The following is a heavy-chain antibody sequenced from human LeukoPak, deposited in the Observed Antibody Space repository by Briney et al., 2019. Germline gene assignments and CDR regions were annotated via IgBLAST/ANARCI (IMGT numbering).Heavy chain of an antibody. D-gene: IGHD2-15*01. V-gene: IGHV1-2*04. J-gene: IGHJ6*02. CDR3: ARELREGYCSGGSCSDSGMDV. CDR2: INPNSGGT. Sequence: GASVKVSCKASGYTFTGYYMHWVRQAPGQGLEWMGWINPNSGGTNYAQKFQGWVTMTRDTSISTAYMELSRLRSDDTAVYCCARELREGYCSGGSCSDSGMDVWGQGTTVTVSS. CDR1: GYTFTGYY.